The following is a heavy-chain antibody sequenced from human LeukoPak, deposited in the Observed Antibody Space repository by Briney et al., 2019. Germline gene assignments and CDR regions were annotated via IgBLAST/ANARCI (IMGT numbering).Heavy chain of an antibody. CDR1: GGTFSIYA. CDR3: ARVKMTKGAFDI. D-gene: IGHD4-11*01. Sequence: GASVTVSCKASGGTFSIYAISWVRQAPGQGLEWMGRIIPILGIANYAQKFQGRVTITADKSTSTAYMELSSLRSEDTAVYYCARVKMTKGAFDIWGQGTMVTVSS. CDR2: IIPILGIA. V-gene: IGHV1-69*04. J-gene: IGHJ3*02.